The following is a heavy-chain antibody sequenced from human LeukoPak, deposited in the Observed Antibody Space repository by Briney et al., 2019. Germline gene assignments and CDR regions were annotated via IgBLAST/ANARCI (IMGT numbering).Heavy chain of an antibody. Sequence: ASVKVSCKASGYTFTGYYMHWVRQAPGQGLEWMGWINPNSGGTNYAQKFQGRVTMTRDTSISTAYMELSRLRSDDTAVYYCASASLPALRFLEWLPFNWGQGTLVTVSP. D-gene: IGHD3-3*01. CDR1: GYTFTGYY. J-gene: IGHJ4*02. CDR2: INPNSGGT. V-gene: IGHV1-2*02. CDR3: ASASLPALRFLEWLPFN.